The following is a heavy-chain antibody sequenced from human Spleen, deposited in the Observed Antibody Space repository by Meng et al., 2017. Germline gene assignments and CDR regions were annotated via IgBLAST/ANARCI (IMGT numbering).Heavy chain of an antibody. V-gene: IGHV3-64*01. D-gene: IGHD1-26*01. CDR3: TSGGYMYSGSYYLTENDAFDI. CDR2: VSSDGGST. CDR1: GFSFNTYA. J-gene: IGHJ3*02. Sequence: GGSLRLSCAASGFSFNTYALEWVRQTPGKGLEYVSAVSSDGGSTHYANSVKGRFTISRDNSKNMLYLQMDSLRAEDMAVYYCTSGGYMYSGSYYLTENDAFDIWGQGTMVTVSS.